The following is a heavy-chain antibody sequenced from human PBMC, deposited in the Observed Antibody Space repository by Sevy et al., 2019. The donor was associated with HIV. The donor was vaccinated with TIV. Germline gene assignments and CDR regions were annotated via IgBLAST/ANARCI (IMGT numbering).Heavy chain of an antibody. D-gene: IGHD7-27*01. J-gene: IGHJ4*02. CDR2: IGVRGDT. V-gene: IGHV3-13*01. CDR1: GFTFNKYD. Sequence: GGSLRLSCAASGFTFNKYDMHWVRQPTGKGLEWLSGIGVRGDTHYPGAVKGRFTISRENAKNSLYLQMDDLRAGHTAVYYCATEGTGEQRAGFDFWGQGTLVTVSS. CDR3: ATEGTGEQRAGFDF.